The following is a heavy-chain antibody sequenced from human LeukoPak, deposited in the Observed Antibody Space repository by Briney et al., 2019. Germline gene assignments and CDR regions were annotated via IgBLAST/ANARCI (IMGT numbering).Heavy chain of an antibody. CDR1: GFTFRDYA. V-gene: IGHV3-23*01. J-gene: IGHJ5*02. D-gene: IGHD3-10*01. CDR2: ISGSGGST. Sequence: GGSLRLSCAASGFTFRDYAMSWVRQAPGKGLEWVSGISGSGGSTLYADSVRGRFTISRDNSKNTLYLQMNSLRAEDKAVYYCSKDAPKHGSGSYWLAWGQGTLVTVSS. CDR3: SKDAPKHGSGSYWLA.